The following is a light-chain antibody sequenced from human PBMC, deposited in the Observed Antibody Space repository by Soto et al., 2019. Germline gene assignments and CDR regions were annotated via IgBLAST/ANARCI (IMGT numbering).Light chain of an antibody. CDR3: QQYNSYSWT. CDR1: QSISSW. J-gene: IGKJ1*01. CDR2: KAS. Sequence: DIQMTQSPSTLSASVGDRVTITCRASQSISSWLAWYQQKPGKAPKLLIYKASSLESGVPSRISGSGSGTEFTLTISSLQPDDSASYYWQQYNSYSWTFGQGTKVEIK. V-gene: IGKV1-5*03.